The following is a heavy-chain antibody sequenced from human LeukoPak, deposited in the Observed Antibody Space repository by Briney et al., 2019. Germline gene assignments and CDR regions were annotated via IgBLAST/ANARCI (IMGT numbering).Heavy chain of an antibody. CDR3: ASYNRRGYSYGGIDY. J-gene: IGHJ4*02. D-gene: IGHD5-18*01. V-gene: IGHV4-61*01. Sequence: SETLSLTCTVSGGSVSSGSYYWSWTRQPPGKGLEWIGYIYYGGSTNYNPSLKSRVTISVDTSKNQFSLKLSSVTAADTAVYYCASYNRRGYSYGGIDYWGQGTLVTVSS. CDR2: IYYGGST. CDR1: GGSVSSGSYY.